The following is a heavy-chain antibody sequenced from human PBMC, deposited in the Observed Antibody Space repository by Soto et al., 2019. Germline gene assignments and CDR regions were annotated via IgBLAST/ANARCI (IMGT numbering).Heavy chain of an antibody. Sequence: EVQLVESGGGLVQPGGSLRLSCAASGFTFSNYWMYWVRQAPGKGLVWVSRINSDGSVSSYADSVKGRLTISRDNVKNTLDLQMDSRRAEDTAVYYCARGDCVGGTCYSLAGSFYYDMDVWGKGTTVTVFS. V-gene: IGHV3-74*01. J-gene: IGHJ6*03. D-gene: IGHD2-15*01. CDR2: INSDGSVS. CDR3: ARGDCVGGTCYSLAGSFYYDMDV. CDR1: GFTFSNYW.